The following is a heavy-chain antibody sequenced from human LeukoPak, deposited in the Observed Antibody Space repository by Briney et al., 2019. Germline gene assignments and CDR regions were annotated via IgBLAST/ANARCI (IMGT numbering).Heavy chain of an antibody. CDR3: ARSTMVTAVDY. CDR1: GYSFTTYW. CDR2: IYPGDSET. J-gene: IGHJ4*02. Sequence: GESLKISCKGSGYSFTTYWIGWVRQMPGKGLEWMGIIYPGDSETRYSPSLQGQVTISADKSISTAYLQWSSLKASDTAMYYCARSTMVTAVDYWGQGALVTVSS. D-gene: IGHD4-17*01. V-gene: IGHV5-51*01.